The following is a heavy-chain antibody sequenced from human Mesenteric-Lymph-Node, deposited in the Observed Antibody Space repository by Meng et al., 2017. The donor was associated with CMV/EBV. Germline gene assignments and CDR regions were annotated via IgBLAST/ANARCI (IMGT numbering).Heavy chain of an antibody. CDR3: ARDSALLGYCSSTGCHYYGMDV. CDR2: ISYDGSNK. D-gene: IGHD2-2*01. V-gene: IGHV3-30*04. CDR1: GFTFSSYA. Sequence: GESLKISCAASGFTFSSYAMHWVRQAPGKGLEWVAVISYDGSNKYYADSVKGRFTISRDNSKNTLYLQMNSLRAEDTAVYYCARDSALLGYCSSTGCHYYGMDVWGQGTTVTVSS. J-gene: IGHJ6*02.